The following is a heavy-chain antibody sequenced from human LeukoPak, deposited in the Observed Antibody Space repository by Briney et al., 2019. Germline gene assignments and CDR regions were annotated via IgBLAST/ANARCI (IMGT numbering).Heavy chain of an antibody. CDR3: ARVPPQRYSYDTPLDY. D-gene: IGHD5-18*01. V-gene: IGHV3-33*01. CDR2: IWYDGSNK. CDR1: GFTFSSYG. J-gene: IGHJ4*02. Sequence: RGSLRLSCAASGFTFSSYGMHWVRQAPGKGLEWVAVIWYDGSNKYYADSVKGRFTISRDNSKNTLYLQMNSLRAEDTAVYYCARVPPQRYSYDTPLDYWGQGTLVTVSS.